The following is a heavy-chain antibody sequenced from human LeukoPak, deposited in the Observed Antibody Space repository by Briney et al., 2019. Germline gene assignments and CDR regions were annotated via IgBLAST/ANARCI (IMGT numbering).Heavy chain of an antibody. CDR2: ISSSSSSYI. Sequence: GGSLRLSCAASGFTFSSYSTNWVRQAPGKGLEWVSSISSSSSSYIYYADSVKGRFTISRDNAKNSLYLQMNSLRAEDTAVYYCARYSGSYFDPFGTYGMDVWGQGTTVTVSS. CDR1: GFTFSSYS. V-gene: IGHV3-21*01. J-gene: IGHJ6*02. D-gene: IGHD1-26*01. CDR3: ARYSGSYFDPFGTYGMDV.